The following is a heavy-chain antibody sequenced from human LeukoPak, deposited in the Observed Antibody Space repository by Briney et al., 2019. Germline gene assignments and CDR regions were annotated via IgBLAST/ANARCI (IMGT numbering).Heavy chain of an antibody. CDR3: ARRGCSSTSCYSSKASRYYYGMDV. J-gene: IGHJ6*02. Sequence: SVKVSCKASGGTFSSYAISWVRQAPGQGLEWMGRIIPILGIANYAQKFQGRVTITADKSTSTAYMELSSLRSEDTAVYYCARRGCSSTSCYSSKASRYYYGMDVWGQGTTVTVSS. CDR2: IIPILGIA. D-gene: IGHD2-2*01. CDR1: GGTFSSYA. V-gene: IGHV1-69*04.